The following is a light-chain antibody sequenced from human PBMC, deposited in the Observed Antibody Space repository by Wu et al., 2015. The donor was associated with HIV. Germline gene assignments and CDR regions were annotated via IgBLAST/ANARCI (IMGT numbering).Light chain of an antibody. Sequence: EIVLTQSPGTLSLSPGERATLPCRASQSISSNFLAWYQQRPGQAPRLLIYGASSRAAGTPDRFSGSGSGTDFTLTISRLEPEDFAVFYCQHYGSTPYNFGQGTRLQIK. J-gene: IGKJ2*01. CDR1: QSISSNF. V-gene: IGKV3-20*01. CDR3: QHYGSTPYN. CDR2: GAS.